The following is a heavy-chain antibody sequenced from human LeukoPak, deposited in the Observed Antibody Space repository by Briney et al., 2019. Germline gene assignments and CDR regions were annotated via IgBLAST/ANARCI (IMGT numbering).Heavy chain of an antibody. J-gene: IGHJ4*02. CDR3: AKDNTDSGSYSPFDY. D-gene: IGHD1-26*01. CDR2: ISWSGGNI. Sequence: AGGSLRLSCAASGFTFDDYGMHWVRQAPGKGLEWVSGISWSGGNIAYADSVKGRFTISRDNAKNSLYLQMNSLRAEDTALYYCAKDNTDSGSYSPFDYWGQGTLVTVSS. CDR1: GFTFDDYG. V-gene: IGHV3-9*01.